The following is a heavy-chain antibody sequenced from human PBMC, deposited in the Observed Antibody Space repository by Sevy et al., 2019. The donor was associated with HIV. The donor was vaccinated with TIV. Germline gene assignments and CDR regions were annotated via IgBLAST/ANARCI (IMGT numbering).Heavy chain of an antibody. CDR1: GFMFSTYA. D-gene: IGHD6-13*01. J-gene: IGHJ4*02. CDR2: ISGSGDST. V-gene: IGHV3-23*01. Sequence: GALRLSCAASGFMFSTYAMNWVRQAPGKGLDWVSSISGSGDSTYYAESVKGRFTISRDNSKNTLYLQMNSLRAEETAVYYCAKTIAAAGTGYYFDYWGQGTLVTVSS. CDR3: AKTIAAAGTGYYFDY.